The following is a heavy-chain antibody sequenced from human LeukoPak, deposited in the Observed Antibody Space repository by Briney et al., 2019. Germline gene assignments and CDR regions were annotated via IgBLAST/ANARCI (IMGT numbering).Heavy chain of an antibody. CDR2: IYYSGST. CDR1: GGAISSYY. Sequence: SETLSLTCTVSGGAISSYYWSWVRQPPGEGLEWIGYIYYSGSTNYNPSLTSRVTISVDTSKNQFSLKLSSVTAADTAVYYCAREEIRSWFDPWGQGTLVTVSS. J-gene: IGHJ5*02. V-gene: IGHV4-59*01. D-gene: IGHD5-24*01. CDR3: AREEIRSWFDP.